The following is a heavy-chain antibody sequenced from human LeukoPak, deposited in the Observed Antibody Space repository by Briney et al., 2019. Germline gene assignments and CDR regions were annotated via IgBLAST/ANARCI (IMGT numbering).Heavy chain of an antibody. CDR1: GYTFTSYA. D-gene: IGHD1-26*01. Sequence: RASVKVSCKASGYTFTSYAMHWVRQAPGQRLEWIGWINAGNGNTKYSQKFQGRVTMTRNTSISTAYMELSSLRSEDTAVYYCARGVRELPAQYYYYYGMDVWGQGTTVTVSS. CDR2: INAGNGNT. V-gene: IGHV1-3*01. J-gene: IGHJ6*02. CDR3: ARGVRELPAQYYYYYGMDV.